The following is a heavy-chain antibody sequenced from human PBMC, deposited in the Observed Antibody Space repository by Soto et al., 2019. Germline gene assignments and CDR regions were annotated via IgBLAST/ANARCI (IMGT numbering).Heavy chain of an antibody. D-gene: IGHD2-21*01. V-gene: IGHV1-8*01. CDR3: ARWLEEGSCYSCLDP. Sequence: ASVKVSCKASGYTFTNYDINWVRQATGQGLEWLGYMNPSSGNTGYAQKFQGRVTMTRDTSINTAYMELSSLTSEDTAVYYCARWLEEGSCYSCLDPWGQGTLVTVSS. J-gene: IGHJ5*02. CDR2: MNPSSGNT. CDR1: GYTFTNYD.